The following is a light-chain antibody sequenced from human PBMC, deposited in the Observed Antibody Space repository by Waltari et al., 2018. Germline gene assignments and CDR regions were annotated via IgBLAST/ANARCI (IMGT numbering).Light chain of an antibody. CDR2: VNRDSSH. V-gene: IGLV4-69*01. CDR3: QTGGHGTWV. Sequence: QLVLTQSPSASASLGASVKLTYTLSSGHSSNIIAWHQQQPEKGPRYLMKVNRDSSHSKGDKIPARFSGSSSGAGRYLTISSLQSEDEADYYCQTGGHGTWVVGGGTKLTVL. J-gene: IGLJ3*02. CDR1: SGHSSNI.